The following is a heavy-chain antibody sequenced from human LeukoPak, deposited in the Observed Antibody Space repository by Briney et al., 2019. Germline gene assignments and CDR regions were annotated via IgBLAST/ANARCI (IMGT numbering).Heavy chain of an antibody. CDR3: ARHPLDYYGSGSLDY. V-gene: IGHV4-59*01. CDR1: GGSISSYY. J-gene: IGHJ4*02. CDR2: IYYSGST. Sequence: SETLSLTCTVSGGSISSYYWSWIRQPPGKGLEWIGYIYYSGSTNYNPSLKSRVTISVDTSKNQFSLKLSSVTAADTAVYYCARHPLDYYGSGSLDYWGQGTLVAVSS. D-gene: IGHD3-10*01.